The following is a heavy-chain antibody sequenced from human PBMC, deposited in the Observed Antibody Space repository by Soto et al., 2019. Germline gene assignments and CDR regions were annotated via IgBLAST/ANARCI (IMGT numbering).Heavy chain of an antibody. J-gene: IGHJ6*02. Sequence: GGSLRLSCAASGFTFSSYAMHWVRQAPGKGLEWVAVISYDGSNKYYADSVKGRFTISRDNSKNTLYLQMNSLRAEDTAVYYCAREARSSPYYYGMDVWGQGTTVTVSS. CDR2: ISYDGSNK. CDR3: AREARSSPYYYGMDV. V-gene: IGHV3-30-3*01. CDR1: GFTFSSYA. D-gene: IGHD6-6*01.